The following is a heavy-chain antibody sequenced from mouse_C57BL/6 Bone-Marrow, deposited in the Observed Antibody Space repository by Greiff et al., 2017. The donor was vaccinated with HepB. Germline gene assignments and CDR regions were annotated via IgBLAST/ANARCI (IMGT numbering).Heavy chain of an antibody. CDR1: GYTSTSYW. J-gene: IGHJ2*01. D-gene: IGHD1-1*01. Sequence: VQLQESGAELAKPGASVKLSCKASGYTSTSYWMHWVKQRPGQGLEWIGYITPSSGYTKYNQKFKDKATLTADKSSSTAYMQLSSLTYEDSAVYYCARSVYYYGRRGDDWGQGTTLTVSS. CDR2: ITPSSGYT. V-gene: IGHV1-7*01. CDR3: ARSVYYYGRRGDD.